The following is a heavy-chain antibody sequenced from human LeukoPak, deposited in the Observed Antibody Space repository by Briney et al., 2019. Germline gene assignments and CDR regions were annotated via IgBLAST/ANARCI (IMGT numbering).Heavy chain of an antibody. V-gene: IGHV1-18*01. J-gene: IGHJ3*02. CDR3: ARGYYYDSSGPDAFDI. CDR2: ISAYNGNT. Sequence: ASVKVSCKASGYTFTSYGISWVRQAPGQGLEWMGWISAYNGNTNYAQKLQGRVTMTTDTSTSTAYMELRSPRSDDTAVYYCARGYYYDSSGPDAFDIWGQGTMVTVSS. CDR1: GYTFTSYG. D-gene: IGHD3-22*01.